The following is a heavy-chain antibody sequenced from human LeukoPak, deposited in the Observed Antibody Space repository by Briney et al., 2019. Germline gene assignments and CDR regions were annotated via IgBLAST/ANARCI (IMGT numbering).Heavy chain of an antibody. Sequence: SETLSLTCTVSGGSISSYYWNGIGQPPGKGLEWIGYIYYTGSTNYNPSLKSRVTISVDTSKNQFCLKLSSVTAADTAVYYCARGSRPTTTVVYFDYWGQGTLVTVSS. CDR2: IYYTGST. CDR1: GGSISSYY. D-gene: IGHD4-23*01. J-gene: IGHJ4*02. V-gene: IGHV4-59*01. CDR3: ARGSRPTTTVVYFDY.